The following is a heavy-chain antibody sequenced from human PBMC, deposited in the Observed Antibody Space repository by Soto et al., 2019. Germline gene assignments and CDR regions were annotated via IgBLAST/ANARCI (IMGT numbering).Heavy chain of an antibody. D-gene: IGHD3-9*01. CDR3: ARIYYDILTGPGWFDP. CDR1: GDSISSYY. Sequence: SETLSLTCTVSGDSISSYYWSWILRPPGKGLEWIGYIYYSGSTNYNPSLKSRVTISVDTSKNQFSLKLSSVTAADTAVYYCARIYYDILTGPGWFDPWGQGTLVTVSS. V-gene: IGHV4-59*01. CDR2: IYYSGST. J-gene: IGHJ5*02.